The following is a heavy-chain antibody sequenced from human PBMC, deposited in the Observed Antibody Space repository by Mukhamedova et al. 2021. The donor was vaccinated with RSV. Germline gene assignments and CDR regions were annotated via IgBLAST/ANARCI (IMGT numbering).Heavy chain of an antibody. Sequence: KFQGRVTITADESTSTAYMELSSLGSEDTAVYYCAREGEERFDYWGQGTLVTVSS. D-gene: IGHD3-16*01. J-gene: IGHJ4*02. CDR3: AREGEERFDY. V-gene: IGHV1-69*01.